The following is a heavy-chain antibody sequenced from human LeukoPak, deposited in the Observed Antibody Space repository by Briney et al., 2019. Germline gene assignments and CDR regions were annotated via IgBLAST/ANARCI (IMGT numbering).Heavy chain of an antibody. CDR1: GGSFSGYY. CDR3: ARGGQWLVRWFDP. J-gene: IGHJ5*02. Sequence: SETLSLTCAVYGGSFSGYYWSWIRQPPGKGLEWIGEINHSGSTNYNPSLKSRVTISVDTSKNQFSLKLSSVTAADTAVYYCARGGQWLVRWFDPWGQGTLVTVSS. CDR2: INHSGST. V-gene: IGHV4-34*01. D-gene: IGHD6-19*01.